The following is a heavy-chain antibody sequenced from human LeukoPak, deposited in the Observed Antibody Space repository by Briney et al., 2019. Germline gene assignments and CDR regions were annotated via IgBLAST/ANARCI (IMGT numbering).Heavy chain of an antibody. CDR3: ARGTNDYADPVFDS. V-gene: IGHV6-1*01. CDR1: GYTVSSNSAA. CDR2: TYYRSKWYH. D-gene: IGHD4-17*01. Sequence: SQTLSLTCAISGYTVSSNSAAWNWIRQSPSRGLEWLGRTYYRSKWYHDYATSVKSRMTINPDTSKNQVSLQLKSVIPEDTAVYYCARGTNDYADPVFDSWGQGTLVTVSS. J-gene: IGHJ4*02.